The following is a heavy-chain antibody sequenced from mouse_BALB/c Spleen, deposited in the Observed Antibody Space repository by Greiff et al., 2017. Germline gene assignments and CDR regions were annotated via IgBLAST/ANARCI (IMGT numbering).Heavy chain of an antibody. CDR2: INPGSGGT. V-gene: IGHV1-54*01. CDR1: GYAFTNYL. J-gene: IGHJ3*01. D-gene: IGHD2-1*01. CDR3: ARSRGNYEAWFAY. Sequence: VKLQESGAELVRPGTSVKVSCKASGYAFTNYLIEWVKQRPGQGLEWIGVINPGSGGTNYNEKFKGKATLTADKSSSTAYMQLSSLTSDDSAVYFCARSRGNYEAWFAYWGQGTLVTVSA.